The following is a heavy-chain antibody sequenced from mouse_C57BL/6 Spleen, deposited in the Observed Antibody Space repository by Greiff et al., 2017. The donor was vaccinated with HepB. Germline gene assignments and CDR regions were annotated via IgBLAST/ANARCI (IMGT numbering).Heavy chain of an antibody. Sequence: QVQLQQPGAELVRPGSSVKLSCKASGYTFTSYWMQWVKQRPGQGLEWIGEIDPSDSYTNYNQKFKGKATLTVDTSSSTAYMQISSPTSEDSAVYYCARRDDGYSCYAMDYWGQGTSVTVSS. D-gene: IGHD2-3*01. V-gene: IGHV1-50*01. CDR1: GYTFTSYW. CDR2: IDPSDSYT. J-gene: IGHJ4*01. CDR3: ARRDDGYSCYAMDY.